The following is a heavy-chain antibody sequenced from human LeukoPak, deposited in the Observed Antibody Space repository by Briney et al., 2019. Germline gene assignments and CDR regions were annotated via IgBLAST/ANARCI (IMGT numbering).Heavy chain of an antibody. D-gene: IGHD3-16*01. V-gene: IGHV1-18*01. CDR3: TRSTATGGVQTIFDY. CDR1: GYTFTSYG. J-gene: IGHJ4*02. CDR2: TSAYNGNT. Sequence: ASVKVSCTASGYTFTSYGISWVRQAPGQGLEWMGWTSAYNGNTNYAQKLQGRVTMTTDTSTSTAYMELRSLRSDATAVYYCTRSTATGGVQTIFDYWGQGTLVTVSS.